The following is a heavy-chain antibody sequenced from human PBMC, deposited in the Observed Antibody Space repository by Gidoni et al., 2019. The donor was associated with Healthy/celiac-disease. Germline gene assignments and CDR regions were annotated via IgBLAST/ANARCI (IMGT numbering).Heavy chain of an antibody. CDR3: ARRMVRGVIITPPDNAFDI. J-gene: IGHJ3*02. CDR2: IYYSGST. CDR1: GGSISSRSYY. D-gene: IGHD3-10*01. V-gene: IGHV4-39*01. Sequence: QLQLQESGPGLVKPSETLSLTCTVSGGSISSRSYYWGWIRQPPGKGLEWIGSIYYSGSTYYNPSLKSRVTISVDTSKNQFSLKLSSVTAADTAVYYCARRMVRGVIITPPDNAFDIWGQGTMVTVSS.